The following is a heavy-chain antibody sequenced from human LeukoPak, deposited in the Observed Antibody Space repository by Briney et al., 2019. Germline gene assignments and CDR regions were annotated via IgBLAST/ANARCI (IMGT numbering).Heavy chain of an antibody. D-gene: IGHD6-19*01. Sequence: GGSLGLSCVASGFTFSNYWMNWVRQAPGKGLVWVSSINTDGSSTKYADSVKGRFTISRDNAKNTLYLQMNSLRAEDTAVYYCARPVSGWYWSDNWGQGSLVTVSS. CDR1: GFTFSNYW. CDR2: INTDGSST. CDR3: ARPVSGWYWSDN. V-gene: IGHV3-74*03. J-gene: IGHJ4*02.